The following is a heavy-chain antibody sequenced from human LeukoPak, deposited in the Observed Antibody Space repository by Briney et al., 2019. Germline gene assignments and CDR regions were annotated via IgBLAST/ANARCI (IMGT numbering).Heavy chain of an antibody. J-gene: IGHJ4*02. D-gene: IGHD1-26*01. CDR2: INPNRGGT. CDR1: GYTFTGYY. Sequence: ASVKVSCKASGYTFTGYYMHWVRLAPGQGLEWMGWINPNRGGTNYAQKFQGRVTMTRDTSISTAYMELSRLRSDDTAVYYCARDSGSYRLDYWGQGTLVTVSS. V-gene: IGHV1-2*02. CDR3: ARDSGSYRLDY.